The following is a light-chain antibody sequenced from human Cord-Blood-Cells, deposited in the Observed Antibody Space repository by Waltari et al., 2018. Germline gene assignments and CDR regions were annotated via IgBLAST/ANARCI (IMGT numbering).Light chain of an antibody. CDR1: SSYVGGYNY. Sequence: QSALTQPASVSGSPGQSITISCTGTSSYVGGYNYVSWYQQHPGKAPKLMIYDVSNRPSGVSNRCSGSKSGNTASLTISGLQAEDEADYYCSSYTSSSTRVFGGGTKLTVL. CDR2: DVS. J-gene: IGLJ3*02. V-gene: IGLV2-14*01. CDR3: SSYTSSSTRV.